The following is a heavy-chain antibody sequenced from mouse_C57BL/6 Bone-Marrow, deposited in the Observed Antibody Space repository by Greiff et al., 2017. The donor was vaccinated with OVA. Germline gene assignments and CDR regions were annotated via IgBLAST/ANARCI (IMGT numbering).Heavy chain of an antibody. D-gene: IGHD2-5*01. CDR2: IDPSDSYT. CDR1: GYTFTSYW. Sequence: QVQLQQPGAELVKPGASVKLSCKASGYTFTSYWMQWVKQRPGQGLEWIGEIDPSDSYTNSNQKFKGKATLTVDTSSSTAYMQLSSLTSEDSAVYYCAVSTIVTRDYWGQGTTLTVSS. CDR3: AVSTIVTRDY. V-gene: IGHV1-50*01. J-gene: IGHJ2*01.